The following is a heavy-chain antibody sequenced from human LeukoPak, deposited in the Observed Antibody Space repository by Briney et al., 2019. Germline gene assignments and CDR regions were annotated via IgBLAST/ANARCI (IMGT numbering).Heavy chain of an antibody. CDR3: ARDYGGRGYLFDY. J-gene: IGHJ4*02. CDR2: FYYSGST. CDR1: GGSLRSSSYC. D-gene: IGHD3-22*01. Sequence: PSETLSLTCTVSGGSLRSSSYCWGWIRQPPGKGLDRLGSFYYSGSTYFHPTLSSRLTLPVHQSQLHSSLQLSSVAAPDTALYYCARDYGGRGYLFDYWGQGTLVTVSS. V-gene: IGHV4-39*07.